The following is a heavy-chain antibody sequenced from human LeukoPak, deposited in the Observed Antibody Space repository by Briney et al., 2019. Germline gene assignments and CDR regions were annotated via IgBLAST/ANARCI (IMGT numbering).Heavy chain of an antibody. D-gene: IGHD6-13*01. CDR1: GGSFSGYY. V-gene: IGHV4-34*01. J-gene: IGHJ4*02. CDR3: ARDPIAAAGTFDY. Sequence: SETLSLTCAVYGGSFSGYYWSWIRQPPGKGLEWIGEINHSGSTNYNPSLKSRVTISVDTSKNQFSLKLSSVTAADTAVYYCARDPIAAAGTFDYWGQGTLVTVSS. CDR2: INHSGST.